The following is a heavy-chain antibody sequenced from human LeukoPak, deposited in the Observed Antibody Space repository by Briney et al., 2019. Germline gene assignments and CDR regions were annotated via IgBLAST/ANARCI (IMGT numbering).Heavy chain of an antibody. J-gene: IGHJ4*02. D-gene: IGHD6-19*01. CDR3: ARSLSGSGWYGGGYDY. Sequence: SETLSLTCAVYGGSFSGYYWSWIRQPPGKGLEWIGEINHSGSTNYNPSLKSRVTISVDTSKNQFSLKLSSVTAADTAVYYCARSLSGSGWYGGGYDYWGQGTLVTVSS. CDR2: INHSGST. CDR1: GGSFSGYY. V-gene: IGHV4-34*01.